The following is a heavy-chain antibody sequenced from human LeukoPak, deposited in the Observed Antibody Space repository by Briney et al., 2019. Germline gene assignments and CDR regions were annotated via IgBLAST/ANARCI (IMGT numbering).Heavy chain of an antibody. CDR3: ARGKRYSYGYGALGYFDY. CDR1: GGSISSSSYY. J-gene: IGHJ4*02. D-gene: IGHD5-18*01. CDR2: IYYSGST. V-gene: IGHV4-39*07. Sequence: SETLSLTCTVSGGSISSSSYYWGWIRQPPGKGLEWIGSIYYSGSTYYNPSLKSRVTISVDTSKNQFSLKLSSVTAADTAVYYCARGKRYSYGYGALGYFDYWGQGTLVTVSS.